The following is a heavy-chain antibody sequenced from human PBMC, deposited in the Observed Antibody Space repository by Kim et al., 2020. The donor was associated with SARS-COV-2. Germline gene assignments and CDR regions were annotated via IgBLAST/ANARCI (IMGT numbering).Heavy chain of an antibody. V-gene: IGHV3-23*01. CDR2: ISGSGGST. D-gene: IGHD6-19*01. CDR3: AKGELSGSGWYSAFDI. CDR1: GFTFSSYA. Sequence: GGSLRLSCAASGFTFSSYAMSWVRQAPGKGLEWVSAISGSGGSTYYADSVKGRFTISRDNSKNTLYLQMNSLRAEDTAVYYCAKGELSGSGWYSAFDIWGQGTMVTVSS. J-gene: IGHJ3*02.